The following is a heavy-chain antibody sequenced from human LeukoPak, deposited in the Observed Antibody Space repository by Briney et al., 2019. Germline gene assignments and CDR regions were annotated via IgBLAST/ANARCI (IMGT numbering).Heavy chain of an antibody. CDR3: ARGGGASGYYDFDY. J-gene: IGHJ4*02. CDR1: GGSISSGSYY. Sequence: PSETLSLTCTVSGGSISSGSYYWSWIRQPAGKGLEWIGRIYTSGSTNYNPSLKSRVTISVDTSKNQFSLKLSSVTAADTAVYYCARGGGASGYYDFDYWGQGTLVTVSS. D-gene: IGHD3-22*01. CDR2: IYTSGST. V-gene: IGHV4-61*02.